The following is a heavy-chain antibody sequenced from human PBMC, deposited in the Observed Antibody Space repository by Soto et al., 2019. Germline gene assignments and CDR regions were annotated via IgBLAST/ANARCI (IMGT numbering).Heavy chain of an antibody. CDR3: ARAEVATDYYYYYYMDV. J-gene: IGHJ6*03. CDR1: GYTLTSYD. Sequence: GASVKVSCKASGYTLTSYDINWVRQATEQGLEWMGWMNPNSGNTGYAQKFQGRVTMTRNTSTSTAYMELSSLRSEDTAVYYCARAEVATDYYYYYYMDVWGKGTTVTVS. V-gene: IGHV1-8*01. D-gene: IGHD5-12*01. CDR2: MNPNSGNT.